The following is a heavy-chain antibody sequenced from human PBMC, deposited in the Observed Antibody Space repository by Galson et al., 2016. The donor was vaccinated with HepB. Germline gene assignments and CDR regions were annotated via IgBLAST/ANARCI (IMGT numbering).Heavy chain of an antibody. CDR3: AKDLADYYDSTGYYTGLDY. J-gene: IGHJ4*02. Sequence: APGKGLEWVAVISYDGSYKYYADSVKGRFTISRDNSKNTLYLQMNSLRAEDTAVYYCAKDLADYYDSTGYYTGLDYWGQGTLVTVSS. CDR2: ISYDGSYK. V-gene: IGHV3-30*18. D-gene: IGHD3-22*01.